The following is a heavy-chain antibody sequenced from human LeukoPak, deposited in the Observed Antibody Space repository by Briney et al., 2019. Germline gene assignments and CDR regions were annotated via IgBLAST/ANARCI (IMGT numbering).Heavy chain of an antibody. CDR3: ARWKSYDFWSGYYPAGYFDY. Sequence: GGSLRLSCAASGFTFSDYYMSWIRQAPGKGLEWVSYISSSGSTIYYADSVKGRFTISRDNAKNSLYLQMKSLRAEDTAVYYCARWKSYDFWSGYYPAGYFDYWGQGTLVTVSS. J-gene: IGHJ4*02. CDR1: GFTFSDYY. D-gene: IGHD3-3*01. CDR2: ISSSGSTI. V-gene: IGHV3-11*04.